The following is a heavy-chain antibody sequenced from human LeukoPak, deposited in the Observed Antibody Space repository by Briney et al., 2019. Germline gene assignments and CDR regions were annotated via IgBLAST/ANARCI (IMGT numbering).Heavy chain of an antibody. CDR2: IYYSGST. Sequence: SETLSLTCTVSGGSISSSSYYWGWIRQPPGKGLEWIGSIYYSGSTYYNPSLKSRLTISVDTSKNQFSLNLSSVTAADTAVYYCERSGYYYGSGSQLDYWGQGTLVTVSS. CDR3: ERSGYYYGSGSQLDY. J-gene: IGHJ4*02. D-gene: IGHD3-10*01. V-gene: IGHV4-39*07. CDR1: GGSISSSSYY.